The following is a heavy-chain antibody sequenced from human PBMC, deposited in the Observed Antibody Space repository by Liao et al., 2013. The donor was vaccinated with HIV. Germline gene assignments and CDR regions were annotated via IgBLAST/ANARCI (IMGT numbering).Heavy chain of an antibody. Sequence: QVQLQESGPGLVKPSETLSLTCTVSGGSISSYYWSWIRQPAGKGLEWIGRIYTSGSTNYNPSLKSRVTMSVDTSKNQFSLKLSSVTAADTAVYYCARDSRRWGYFKNYFDYWGQGTLVTVSS. J-gene: IGHJ4*02. CDR1: GGSISSYY. CDR3: ARDSRRWGYFKNYFDY. D-gene: IGHD3-16*01. CDR2: IYTSGST. V-gene: IGHV4-4*07.